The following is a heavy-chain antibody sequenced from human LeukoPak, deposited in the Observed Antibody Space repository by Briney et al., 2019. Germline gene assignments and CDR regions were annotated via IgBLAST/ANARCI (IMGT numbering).Heavy chain of an antibody. V-gene: IGHV3-21*01. CDR2: ISSSSSFI. D-gene: IGHD6-19*01. CDR1: GFTFSTYS. CDR3: ARRIAVAAVSEFDY. Sequence: GGSLRLSCAASGFTFSTYSMNSVRQAPCKDLHSLSSISSSSSFIYYTDSVKRRFTISRDNAKNSLYLQMNSLRAEDTAVYYCARRIAVAAVSEFDYWGQGTLVTVSS. J-gene: IGHJ4*02.